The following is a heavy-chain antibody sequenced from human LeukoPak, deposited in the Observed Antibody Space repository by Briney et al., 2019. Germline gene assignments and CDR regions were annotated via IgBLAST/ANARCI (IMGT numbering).Heavy chain of an antibody. CDR2: ISGSGGST. CDR1: GFTFSSYA. CDR3: AKDPVKNYGDKAPGGWFDP. D-gene: IGHD4-17*01. V-gene: IGHV3-23*01. J-gene: IGHJ5*02. Sequence: PGGSLRLSCAASGFTFSSYAMSWVRQAPGKGLEWVSAISGSGGSTYYADSVKGRFTISRDNSKNTLYLQMNSLRAEDTAVHYCAKDPVKNYGDKAPGGWFDPWGQGTLVTVSS.